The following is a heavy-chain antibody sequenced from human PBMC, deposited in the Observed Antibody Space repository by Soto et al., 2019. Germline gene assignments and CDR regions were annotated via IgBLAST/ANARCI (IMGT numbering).Heavy chain of an antibody. CDR2: IYQSLST. J-gene: IGHJ5*02. D-gene: IGHD6-13*01. CDR3: AIDLGSWYGGQNWFEP. CDR1: GGSISSTNW. V-gene: IGHV4-4*02. Sequence: PSETLSLTCAVSGGSISSTNWWSWVRQPPGKGLEWIGQIYQSLSTNYISSLKSRVAISVDKSQTLVSLKLRFGTAAEPAVYYCAIDLGSWYGGQNWFEPWSKGTLVTV.